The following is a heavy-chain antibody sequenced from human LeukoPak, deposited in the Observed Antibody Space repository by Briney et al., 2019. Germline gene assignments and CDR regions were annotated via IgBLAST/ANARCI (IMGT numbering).Heavy chain of an antibody. CDR2: IYYSGST. Sequence: SETLSLTCTVSGGSVSSGDYYWSWIRQPPGKGLEWIGYIYYSGSTYYNPSLKSRVTISVDTSKNQFSLKLSSVTAADTAVYYCASGVGYSGYDLLRANAFDIWGQGTMVTVSS. CDR3: ASGVGYSGYDLLRANAFDI. V-gene: IGHV4-30-4*01. J-gene: IGHJ3*02. D-gene: IGHD5-12*01. CDR1: GGSVSSGDYY.